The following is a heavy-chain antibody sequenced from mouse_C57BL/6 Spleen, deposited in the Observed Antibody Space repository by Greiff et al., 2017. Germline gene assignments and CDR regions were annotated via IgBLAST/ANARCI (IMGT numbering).Heavy chain of an antibody. V-gene: IGHV1-15*01. CDR3: TREDTNSSGYEDA. Sequence: QVQLKQSGAELVRPGASVTLSCKASGYTFTDYEMHWVKQTPVHGLEWIGAIDPETGGTAYNQKFKGKAILTADKSATTAYMELRSLTSEDSAVYYCTREDTNSSGYEDAWGTGTTLSVSS. CDR1: GYTFTDYE. CDR2: IDPETGGT. J-gene: IGHJ2*01. D-gene: IGHD3-2*02.